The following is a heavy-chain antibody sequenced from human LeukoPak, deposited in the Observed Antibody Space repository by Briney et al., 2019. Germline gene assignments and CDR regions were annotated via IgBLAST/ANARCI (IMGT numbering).Heavy chain of an antibody. CDR1: GGSISSYY. CDR3: ARSAPFYDSSGYYYYY. J-gene: IGHJ4*02. D-gene: IGHD3-22*01. V-gene: IGHV4-4*09. CDR2: IYTSGST. Sequence: PSETLSLTCTVSGGSISSYYWSWIRQPPGKGLEWIGYIYTSGSTNYNPSLKSRVTISVDTSKNQFSLKLSSVTAADTAVYYCARSAPFYDSSGYYYYYWGQGTLVTVSS.